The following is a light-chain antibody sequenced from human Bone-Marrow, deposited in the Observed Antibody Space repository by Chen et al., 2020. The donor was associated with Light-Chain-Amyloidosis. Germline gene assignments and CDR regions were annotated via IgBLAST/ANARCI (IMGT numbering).Light chain of an antibody. CDR2: RDT. Sequence: SYQLTQPPSVSVSPGHTARITCSGDDLPTKYAYWYQQKPGQAPVLVIHRDTERPSGISERFSGSSSGTTATLTISGVQAEDEADYHCQSADSSGTYEVIFGGGTKLNVL. CDR3: QSADSSGTYEVI. V-gene: IGLV3-25*03. J-gene: IGLJ2*01. CDR1: DLPTKY.